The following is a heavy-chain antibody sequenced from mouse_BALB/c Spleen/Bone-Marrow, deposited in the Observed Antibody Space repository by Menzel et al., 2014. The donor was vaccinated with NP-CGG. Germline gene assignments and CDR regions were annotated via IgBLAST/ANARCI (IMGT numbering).Heavy chain of an antibody. CDR3: ARRGNYGNAMDY. J-gene: IGHJ4*01. D-gene: IGHD2-1*01. CDR1: GYTFTSYW. Sequence: VQLQQSGAELARPGASVKLSCKASGYTFTSYWMQWVKQRPGQGLEWIGAIYPGDGDTRYTQKFKGKATLTADKSSSTAYMQLSSLASEDSAVYXXARRGNYGNAMDYWGQGTSVTVSS. CDR2: IYPGDGDT. V-gene: IGHV1-87*01.